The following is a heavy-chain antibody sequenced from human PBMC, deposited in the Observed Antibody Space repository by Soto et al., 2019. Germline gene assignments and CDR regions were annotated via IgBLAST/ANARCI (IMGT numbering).Heavy chain of an antibody. CDR3: ARAPSGAYCSGGSCYFTSNGFDP. CDR1: GYTFTSYA. CDR2: ANAGNGNT. V-gene: IGHV1-3*01. D-gene: IGHD2-15*01. Sequence: GASVKVSCQASGYTFTSYAMHWVRQAPGHRLEWMGWANAGNGNTKYSQKFHGRVTITRDTSASTAYMELSSLRSEDTAVDYCARAPSGAYCSGGSCYFTSNGFDPWGQGTLVTVSS. J-gene: IGHJ5*02.